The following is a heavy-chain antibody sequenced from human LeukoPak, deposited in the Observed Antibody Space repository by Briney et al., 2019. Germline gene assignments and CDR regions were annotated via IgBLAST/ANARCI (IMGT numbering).Heavy chain of an antibody. Sequence: ASVKVSCKASGYTFTSYDINWVRQATGQGLEWMGWMNPNSGNTGYAQKFQGRVTMTRNTSISTAYMELSSLRSEDTAVYYCARRGAWERYFDWLSPNDAFDIWGKGTMVTVSS. CDR2: MNPNSGNT. CDR1: GYTFTSYD. J-gene: IGHJ3*02. V-gene: IGHV1-8*01. D-gene: IGHD3-9*01. CDR3: ARRGAWERYFDWLSPNDAFDI.